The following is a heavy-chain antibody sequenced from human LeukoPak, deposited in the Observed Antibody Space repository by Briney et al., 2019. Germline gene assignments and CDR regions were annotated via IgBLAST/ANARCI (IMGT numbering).Heavy chain of an antibody. Sequence: PGGSLRLSCAASGFTFNNYAMSWVRQAPGKGLEWVSGISGSGSRTYYADSVKGRFTISRDNSKNTLYVQMNSLRAEDTAVYYCARHTPSYYYDSSGPFDYWGQGTLVTVSS. CDR2: ISGSGSRT. CDR3: ARHTPSYYYDSSGPFDY. J-gene: IGHJ4*02. D-gene: IGHD3-22*01. V-gene: IGHV3-23*01. CDR1: GFTFNNYA.